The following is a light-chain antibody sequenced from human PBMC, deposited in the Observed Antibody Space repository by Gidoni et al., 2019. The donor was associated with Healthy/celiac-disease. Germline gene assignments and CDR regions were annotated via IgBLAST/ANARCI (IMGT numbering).Light chain of an antibody. CDR3: QQYYSYPQWT. V-gene: IGKV1-8*01. Sequence: AIRITQSPSSLSASTGDRVTITCRASQGISRYLAWYQQKPGKAPKLLIYAASTLQSGVPSRFSRSGSGTDFTLTISCLQSEDFATYYCQQYYSYPQWTCGQGTKVEIK. CDR1: QGISRY. J-gene: IGKJ1*01. CDR2: AAS.